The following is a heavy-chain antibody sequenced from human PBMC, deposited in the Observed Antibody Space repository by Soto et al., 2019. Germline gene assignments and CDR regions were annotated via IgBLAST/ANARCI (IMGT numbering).Heavy chain of an antibody. CDR3: ARGRGGWFINQLLNAFDI. CDR1: GGSISSYY. Sequence: LSLTCTVSGGSISSYYWSWIRQPPGKGLEWIGYIYYSGSTNYNPSLKSRVTISVDTSKNQFSLKLSSVTAADTAVYYCARGRGGWFINQLLNAFDIRGQGTTVTVSS. V-gene: IGHV4-59*01. CDR2: IYYSGST. J-gene: IGHJ3*02. D-gene: IGHD2-2*01.